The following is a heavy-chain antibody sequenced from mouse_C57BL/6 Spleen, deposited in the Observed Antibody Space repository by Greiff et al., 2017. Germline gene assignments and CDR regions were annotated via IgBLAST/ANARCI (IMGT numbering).Heavy chain of an antibody. V-gene: IGHV2-2*01. D-gene: IGHD2-4*01. CDR3: ARGLYYDYDGYFDV. J-gene: IGHJ1*03. CDR2: IWSGGST. CDR1: GFSLTSYG. Sequence: QVQLQQSGPGLVQPSQSLSIPCTVSGFSLTSYGVHWVRQSPGKGLEWLGVIWSGGSTDYNAAFISRLSISKDNSKSQVFFKMNSLQADDTAIYYCARGLYYDYDGYFDVWGTGTTVTVSS.